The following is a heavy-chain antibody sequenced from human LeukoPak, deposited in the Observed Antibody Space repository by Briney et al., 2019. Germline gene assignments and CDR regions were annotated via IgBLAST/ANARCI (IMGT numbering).Heavy chain of an antibody. Sequence: PGGSLRLSCAASGFTFSSYGMHWVRQAPGKGLEWVAFIRYDGSNKYYADSVKGRFTISRDNSKNTLYLRMNSLRAEDTAVYYCAKDLGYCSGGSCYSPFDYWGQGTLVTVSS. CDR3: AKDLGYCSGGSCYSPFDY. CDR1: GFTFSSYG. D-gene: IGHD2-15*01. J-gene: IGHJ4*02. CDR2: IRYDGSNK. V-gene: IGHV3-30*02.